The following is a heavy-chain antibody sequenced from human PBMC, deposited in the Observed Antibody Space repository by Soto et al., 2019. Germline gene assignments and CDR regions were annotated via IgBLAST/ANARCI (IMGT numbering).Heavy chain of an antibody. CDR3: ARDRTMVRGVIAYYYGMDV. J-gene: IGHJ6*02. CDR2: IWYDGSNK. V-gene: IGHV3-33*01. D-gene: IGHD3-10*01. Sequence: SGGSLRLSCAASGFTFSSYGMHWVRQAPGKGLEWVAVIWYDGSNKYYADSVKGRFTISRDNSKNTLYLQMNSLRVEDTAVYYCARDRTMVRGVIAYYYGMDVWGQGTTVTVSS. CDR1: GFTFSSYG.